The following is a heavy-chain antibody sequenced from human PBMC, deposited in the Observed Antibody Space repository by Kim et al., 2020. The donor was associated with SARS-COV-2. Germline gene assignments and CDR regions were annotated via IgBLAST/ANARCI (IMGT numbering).Heavy chain of an antibody. V-gene: IGHV1-8*01. D-gene: IGHD3-16*01. J-gene: IGHJ6*02. CDR2: T. CDR3: ARGYYYYGMDV. Sequence: TGYAQKVQGRGTMTRNTSISTAYMDLSSLRSEDTAVYYCARGYYYYGMDVWGHGTTVTVSS.